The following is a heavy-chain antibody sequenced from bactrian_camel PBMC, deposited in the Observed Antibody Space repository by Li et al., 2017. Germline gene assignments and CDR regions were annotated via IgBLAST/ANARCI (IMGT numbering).Heavy chain of an antibody. CDR3: AARFQGFGYARCGFAEFGY. Sequence: HVQLVESGGGLVQEGSSLRLSCAASGDIIGRYCMGWFRQAPGKEREGVATINGVGSTSYVDSVKGRFTISKDNAKSTLYLQMNSLKPEDTAMYYCAARFQGFGYARCGFAEFGYWGQGTQVTVS. CDR2: INGVGST. V-gene: IGHV3S55*01. CDR1: GDIIGRYC. D-gene: IGHD5*01. J-gene: IGHJ6*01.